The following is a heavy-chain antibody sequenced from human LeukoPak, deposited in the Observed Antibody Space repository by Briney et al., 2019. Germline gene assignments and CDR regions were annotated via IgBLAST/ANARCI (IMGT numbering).Heavy chain of an antibody. J-gene: IGHJ4*02. CDR3: ARDLTMTVVAIGY. CDR2: INTNTGNP. CDR1: GYTFTSYA. V-gene: IGHV7-4-1*02. D-gene: IGHD3-22*01. Sequence: ASVKVSCTASGYTFTSYAVNWVRQAPGQGLEWMGWINTNTGNPTYAQGFTGRFVFSLDTSVSTAYLQISSLKAEDTAVYYCARDLTMTVVAIGYWGQGTLVTVSS.